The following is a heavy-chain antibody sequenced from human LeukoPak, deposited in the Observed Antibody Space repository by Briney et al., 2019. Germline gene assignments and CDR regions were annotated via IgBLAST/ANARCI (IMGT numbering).Heavy chain of an antibody. CDR3: ARGSGYGDY. CDR2: MYYSGST. D-gene: IGHD5-12*01. Sequence: SETPSLTCTVSGGSISSYYWSWIRQPPGKGLEWIGYMYYSGSTNYNPSLKSRVTISINTSKNQFSLRLSSVTAADTAVYYCARGSGYGDYWGQGTLVTVSS. V-gene: IGHV4-59*01. J-gene: IGHJ4*02. CDR1: GGSISSYY.